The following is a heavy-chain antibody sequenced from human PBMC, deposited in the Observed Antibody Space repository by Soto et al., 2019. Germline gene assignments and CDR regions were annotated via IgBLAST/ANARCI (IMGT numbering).Heavy chain of an antibody. V-gene: IGHV4-30-4*01. Sequence: PSETLSLTCTVSGGSISSGDYYWSWIRQPPGKGLEWIGYIYYSGSTYYNPSLKSRVTISVDTSKNQFSLKLSSVTAADTAVYYCAREVLWFGESIGDWFDPWGQGTLVTVS. J-gene: IGHJ5*02. CDR3: AREVLWFGESIGDWFDP. D-gene: IGHD3-10*01. CDR1: GGSISSGDYY. CDR2: IYYSGST.